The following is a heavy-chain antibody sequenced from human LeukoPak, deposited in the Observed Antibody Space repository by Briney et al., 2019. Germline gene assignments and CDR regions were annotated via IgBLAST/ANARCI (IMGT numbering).Heavy chain of an antibody. CDR1: GFTFSSYG. D-gene: IGHD2-21*02. CDR2: IRYDGSNK. Sequence: GGSLRLSCAASGFTFSSYGMHWVRQAPGKGLEWVAFIRYDGSNKYYADSVKGRFTISRNNSKNTLYLQMNSLRAEDTAVYYCAKDQQVVTVPYYFDSWGQGTLVTVSS. V-gene: IGHV3-30*02. J-gene: IGHJ4*02. CDR3: AKDQQVVTVPYYFDS.